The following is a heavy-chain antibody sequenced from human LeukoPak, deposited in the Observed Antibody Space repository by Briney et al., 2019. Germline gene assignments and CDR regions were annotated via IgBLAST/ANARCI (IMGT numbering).Heavy chain of an antibody. V-gene: IGHV4-59*12. CDR2: IYSSGST. Sequence: SETLSLTCTFSGGSISSYYWIWIRQPPGKGLEWIGFIYSSGSTNSNPSLKSRVTMSVDTSKNQFSLRLSSVTAADTAAYFCARENWRSKSIDFDSWGQGTLATVSS. CDR1: GGSISSYY. D-gene: IGHD6-6*01. J-gene: IGHJ4*02. CDR3: ARENWRSKSIDFDS.